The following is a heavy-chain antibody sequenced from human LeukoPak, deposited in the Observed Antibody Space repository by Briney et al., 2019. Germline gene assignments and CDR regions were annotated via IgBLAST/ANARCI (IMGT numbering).Heavy chain of an antibody. CDR1: GFTFSNYG. CDR3: AKDLRIAAAGLAGH. CDR2: ISKDGGNNK. Sequence: AGGSLRLSCAASGFTFSNYGMHWVRQAPGKGLEWVAVISKDGGNNKYHTDSVKGRFTISRDNSMNTLYLQMNSLRAEDTAVYYCAKDLRIAAAGLAGHWGQGTLVTVSS. V-gene: IGHV3-30*18. D-gene: IGHD6-13*01. J-gene: IGHJ4*02.